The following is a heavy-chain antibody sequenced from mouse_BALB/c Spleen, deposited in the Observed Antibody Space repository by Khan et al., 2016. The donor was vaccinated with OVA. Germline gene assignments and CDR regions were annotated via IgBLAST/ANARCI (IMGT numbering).Heavy chain of an antibody. D-gene: IGHD2-14*01. CDR2: INPRSG. J-gene: IGHJ4*01. CDR3: ARRTTEYALDY. Sequence: QVHVKQSGAELARPGASVKMSCKASGYTFTSHTMHWIKQRPGQGLEWIGYINPRSGYNQKLNDKATLTADISSSTAYMQLSSLTSEDSAVYYCARRTTEYALDYWGQGTSVTVPS. CDR1: GYTFTSHT. V-gene: IGHV1-4*01.